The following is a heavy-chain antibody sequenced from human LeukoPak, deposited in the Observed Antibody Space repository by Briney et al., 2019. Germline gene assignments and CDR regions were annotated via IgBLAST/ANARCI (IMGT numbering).Heavy chain of an antibody. V-gene: IGHV1-2*02. CDR3: ARGGHNYAYWDRFDP. CDR1: GDTFTDDY. J-gene: IGHJ5*02. D-gene: IGHD5-18*01. CDR2: INPNTGGT. Sequence: ASVKVSCKTSGDTFTDDYMHWVRQAPGQGLEWMGWINPNTGGTNHAQKFQGRVTMTRDRSISTAYMELSSLTPDDTAVYYCARGGHNYAYWDRFDPWGQGTLVTVSS.